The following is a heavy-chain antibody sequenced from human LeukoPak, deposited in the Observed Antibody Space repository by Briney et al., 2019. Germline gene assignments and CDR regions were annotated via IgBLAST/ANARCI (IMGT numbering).Heavy chain of an antibody. D-gene: IGHD2-2*01. CDR2: IIPIFGTA. J-gene: IGHJ4*02. CDR3: ARRTQICSSTSCSLYYFDY. V-gene: IGHV1-69*05. Sequence: ASVKVSCKASGGTFSSYAISWVRQAPGQGLEWMGGIIPIFGTANYAQKFQGRVTITTDESTSTAYMELSSLRSEGTAVYYCARRTQICSSTSCSLYYFDYWGQGTLVTVSS. CDR1: GGTFSSYA.